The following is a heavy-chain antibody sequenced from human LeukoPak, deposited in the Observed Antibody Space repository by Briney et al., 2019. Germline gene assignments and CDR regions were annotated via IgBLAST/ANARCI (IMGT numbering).Heavy chain of an antibody. CDR3: ARDPGGDYGS. CDR1: GFTFSSYG. J-gene: IGHJ4*02. Sequence: PGRSLRLSCAASGFTFSSYGMHWVRQAPGKGLEWVAVISYDGSNKYYADSVKGRFTISRDNSKNTLYLQMNSLRAEDTAVYYCARDPGGDYGSWGQGTLVTVSS. V-gene: IGHV3-30*03. D-gene: IGHD4-17*01. CDR2: ISYDGSNK.